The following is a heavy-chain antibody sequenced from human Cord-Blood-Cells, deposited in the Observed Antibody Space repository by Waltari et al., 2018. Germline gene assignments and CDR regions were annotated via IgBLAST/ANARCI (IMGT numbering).Heavy chain of an antibody. Sequence: QVQLQQWGAGLLKPSETLSLTCAVYGGSFSGYYWSWIRQPPGKGLEWIGEINHRGSTNYNPSRKSRITRSVDTSKNQVSLKLSSVTAADTAVYYCARLEKGGSGRLIDYWGQGTLVTVSS. D-gene: IGHD3-10*01. V-gene: IGHV4-34*01. CDR1: GGSFSGYY. J-gene: IGHJ4*02. CDR3: ARLEKGGSGRLIDY. CDR2: INHRGST.